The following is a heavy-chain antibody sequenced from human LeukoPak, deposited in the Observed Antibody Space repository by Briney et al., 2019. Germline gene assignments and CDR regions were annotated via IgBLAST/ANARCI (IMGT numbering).Heavy chain of an antibody. CDR1: GGTFSSYA. CDR3: ARDRAGSARPENNWFDP. CDR2: IIPIFGTA. Sequence: ASVKVSCKASGGTFSSYAISWVRQAPGQGLEWMGGIIPIFGTANYAQKFQGRVTVTTDESTSTAYMELSSLRSEDTAVYYCARDRAGSARPENNWFDPWGQGTLVTVSS. J-gene: IGHJ5*02. V-gene: IGHV1-69*05. D-gene: IGHD6-25*01.